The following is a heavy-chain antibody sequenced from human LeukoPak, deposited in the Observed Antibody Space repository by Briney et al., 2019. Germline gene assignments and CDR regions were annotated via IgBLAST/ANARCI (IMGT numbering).Heavy chain of an antibody. Sequence: GGSLRLPCAASGFTFSNFWMSWVRQAPGKGLEWVANIKQDGSETYHVDSVKGRFTISRDNAKNSLYLQMNSLRAEDTAVYYCARMVRETDYWGQGTLVTVSS. J-gene: IGHJ4*02. D-gene: IGHD3-10*01. CDR1: GFTFSNFW. V-gene: IGHV3-7*04. CDR2: IKQDGSET. CDR3: ARMVRETDY.